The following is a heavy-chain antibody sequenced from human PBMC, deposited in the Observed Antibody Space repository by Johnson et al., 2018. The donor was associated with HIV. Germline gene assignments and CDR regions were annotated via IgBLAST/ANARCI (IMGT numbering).Heavy chain of an antibody. V-gene: IGHV3-9*01. CDR3: AKDRYSSFYDPDYAFDI. D-gene: IGHD6-19*01. Sequence: VHLVESGGGLVQPGRSLRLSCAASGFTFDDYAMHWVRQAPGKGLEWVSGISWNSGSIDYADSVKGRFTISRDNAKNSLYLQMNSLRAEDTALYYCAKDRYSSFYDPDYAFDIWGQGTMVTVSS. CDR2: ISWNSGSI. J-gene: IGHJ3*02. CDR1: GFTFDDYA.